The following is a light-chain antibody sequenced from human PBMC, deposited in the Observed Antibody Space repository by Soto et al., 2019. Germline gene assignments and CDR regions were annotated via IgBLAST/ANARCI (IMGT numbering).Light chain of an antibody. Sequence: QSALTQTPSASGSPGQSVTISCTGTSSDVGGYNYVSWYQQHPGKAPKLMIYEVSKRPSGVPDRFSGSKSGNTASLTVSGLQAEDEADYYCSSYGGSKVFGGGTKVTVL. CDR3: SSYGGSKV. J-gene: IGLJ2*01. CDR1: SSDVGGYNY. CDR2: EVS. V-gene: IGLV2-8*01.